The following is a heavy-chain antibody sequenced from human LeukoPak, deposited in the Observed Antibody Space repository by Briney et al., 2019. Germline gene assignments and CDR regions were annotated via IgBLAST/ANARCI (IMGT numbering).Heavy chain of an antibody. V-gene: IGHV1-8*03. D-gene: IGHD4-17*01. J-gene: IGHJ4*02. CDR1: GYTFTSYD. Sequence: ASVKVSCKASGYTFTSYDINWVRQATGQGLEWMGWMNPNSGNTGYAQKFQGRVTITRNTSISTAYMELSSLRSEDTAVYYCAREDDYGDYLMWPNWGQGTLVTVSS. CDR3: AREDDYGDYLMWPN. CDR2: MNPNSGNT.